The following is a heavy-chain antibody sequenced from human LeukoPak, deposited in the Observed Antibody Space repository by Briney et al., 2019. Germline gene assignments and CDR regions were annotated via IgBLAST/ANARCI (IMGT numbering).Heavy chain of an antibody. CDR2: IYYSGST. J-gene: IGHJ4*02. CDR1: GGSISSYY. V-gene: IGHV4-59*01. D-gene: IGHD5-12*01. Sequence: SETLSLTCTVSGGSISSYYWSWIRQPPGKGLEWIGYIYYSGSTNYNPSLKSRVTISVDTSKNQFSLKLSSVTAADTAVYYCARGQDIVATPFDYWGQGTLVTVSS. CDR3: ARGQDIVATPFDY.